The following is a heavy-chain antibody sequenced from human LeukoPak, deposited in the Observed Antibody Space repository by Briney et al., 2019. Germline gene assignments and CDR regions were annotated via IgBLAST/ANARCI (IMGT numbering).Heavy chain of an antibody. D-gene: IGHD2-2*01. CDR3: ARGTVVVPAAPWGYFDY. J-gene: IGHJ4*02. V-gene: IGHV1-69*13. Sequence: SVKLSCKASGGTFSSYAISWVRQAPGQGLEWMGGTIPIFGTANYAQKFQGRVTITADESTSTAYMELSSLRSEDTAVYYCARGTVVVPAAPWGYFDYWGQGTLVTVSS. CDR1: GGTFSSYA. CDR2: TIPIFGTA.